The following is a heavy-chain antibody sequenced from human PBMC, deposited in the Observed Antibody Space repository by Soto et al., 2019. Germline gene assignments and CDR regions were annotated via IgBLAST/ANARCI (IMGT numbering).Heavy chain of an antibody. CDR3: ARDIVVYSYGYAHDAFDI. D-gene: IGHD5-18*01. CDR2: IWYDGSNK. CDR1: GFTFSSYG. Sequence: QVQLVESGGGVVQPGRSLRLSCAASGFTFSSYGMHWVRQAPGKGLEWVAVIWYDGSNKYYADSVKGRFTISRDNSQNTLYLQMDSLRAEDTAVYYCARDIVVYSYGYAHDAFDIWGQGTIVTVSS. J-gene: IGHJ3*02. V-gene: IGHV3-33*01.